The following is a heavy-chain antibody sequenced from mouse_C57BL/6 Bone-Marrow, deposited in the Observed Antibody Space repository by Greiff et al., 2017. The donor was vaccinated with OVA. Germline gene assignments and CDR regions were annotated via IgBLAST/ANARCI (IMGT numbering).Heavy chain of an antibody. J-gene: IGHJ4*01. CDR3: ARESAYAMDY. Sequence: VQLQQSGPELVKPGASVKISCKASGYTFTDYYMNWVKQSHGKSLEWIGDLNPNNGGTSYNQKFKGKATLTVDKSSSTAYMELRSLTSEDSAVDYCARESAYAMDYWGQGTSVTVSS. CDR2: LNPNNGGT. CDR1: GYTFTDYY. V-gene: IGHV1-26*01.